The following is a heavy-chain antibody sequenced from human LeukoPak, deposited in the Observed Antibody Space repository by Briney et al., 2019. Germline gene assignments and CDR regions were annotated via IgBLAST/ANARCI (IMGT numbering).Heavy chain of an antibody. J-gene: IGHJ4*02. CDR1: GFTFSSYG. Sequence: GRSLRLSCAASGFTFSSYGMHWVRQAPGKGLEWVAVIWYDGSNKYYADSVKGRFTISRDNSKNTLYLQMNSLRAEDTAVYYCAKGQAYYYDSSGYVDYWGQGTLVTVSS. V-gene: IGHV3-33*06. CDR3: AKGQAYYYDSSGYVDY. CDR2: IWYDGSNK. D-gene: IGHD3-22*01.